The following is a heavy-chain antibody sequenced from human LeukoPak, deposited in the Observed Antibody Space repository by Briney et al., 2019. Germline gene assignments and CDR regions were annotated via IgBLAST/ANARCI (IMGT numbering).Heavy chain of an antibody. CDR3: ARGPYTSNYVRLKLFDY. D-gene: IGHD1-7*01. CDR1: GGSFSGYY. CDR2: INHSGST. V-gene: IGHV4-34*01. Sequence: SETLSLTCAVYGGSFSGYYLSWLRQPPGKGLEWIGEINHSGSTNYNPSLKSRVTISVDTSKNQFSLKLSSVTAADTAVYYCARGPYTSNYVRLKLFDYWGQGTLVTVSS. J-gene: IGHJ4*02.